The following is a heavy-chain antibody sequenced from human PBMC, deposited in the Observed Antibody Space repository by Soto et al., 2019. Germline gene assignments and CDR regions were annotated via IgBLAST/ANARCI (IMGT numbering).Heavy chain of an antibody. Sequence: KAGGPLRLSCAASGFTFSNVWMTWVRQAPGKGLEWVGRIKTKTDGGTTDYAAPVKGRFSISRDDSKSTLYLQMNSLKTEDTGVYYCTSTLGYWGQGTLVTVSS. CDR2: IKTKTDGGTT. CDR1: GFTFSNVW. CDR3: TSTLGY. J-gene: IGHJ4*02. V-gene: IGHV3-15*01. D-gene: IGHD7-27*01.